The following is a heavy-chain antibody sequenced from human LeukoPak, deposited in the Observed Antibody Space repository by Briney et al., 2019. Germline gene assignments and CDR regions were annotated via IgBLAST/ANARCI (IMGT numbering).Heavy chain of an antibody. D-gene: IGHD3-10*01. V-gene: IGHV5-51*01. CDR3: ARQTGCYGSGSYYNWFDP. Sequence: GESLKISCKGSGYSFTSYWIGWVRQMPGKGLEWMGIIYPGDSDTRYSPSFQGQVTISADKSISTAYLQWSSLKASDTAMYYCARQTGCYGSGSYYNWFDPWGQGTLVTVSS. CDR2: IYPGDSDT. J-gene: IGHJ5*02. CDR1: GYSFTSYW.